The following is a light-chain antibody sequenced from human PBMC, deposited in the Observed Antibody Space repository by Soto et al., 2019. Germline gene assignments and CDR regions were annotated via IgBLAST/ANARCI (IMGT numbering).Light chain of an antibody. J-gene: IGKJ1*01. V-gene: IGKV1-5*01. Sequence: DVQSTQSPSTLAASVGDRVTITCRSSENIKNWLAWYQQTPGKAPKVLISDASRLETGVPSRFSGSGYGTDFTLTITSLQTDDFGTYHCQQYDVHPKTFGQGTKV. CDR2: DAS. CDR1: ENIKNW. CDR3: QQYDVHPKT.